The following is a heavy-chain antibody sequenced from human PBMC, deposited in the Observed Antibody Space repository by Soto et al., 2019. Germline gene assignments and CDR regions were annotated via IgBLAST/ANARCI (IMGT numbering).Heavy chain of an antibody. J-gene: IGHJ4*02. V-gene: IGHV3-64*04. Sequence: GGSLRLSCSASGFTFSRYGMHWVRQAPGKGLEYVSAIGFEGVRTYYADSVKGRFTISRDNSKKTLYLQMNSLRVEDSALYYCARGSTDSYPGSRIFDFWGRGTLVTVSS. CDR2: IGFEGVRT. D-gene: IGHD3-10*01. CDR3: ARGSTDSYPGSRIFDF. CDR1: GFTFSRYG.